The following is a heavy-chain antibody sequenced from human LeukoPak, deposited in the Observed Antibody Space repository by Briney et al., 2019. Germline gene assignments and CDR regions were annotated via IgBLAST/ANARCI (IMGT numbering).Heavy chain of an antibody. V-gene: IGHV4-61*02. CDR3: ARETYYDFWSGYYQDY. J-gene: IGHJ4*02. CDR1: VGSITSGSYY. Sequence: PSQTLSLTCTLSVGSITSGSYYWSWIRQPAGKGLEWIVRIYTSGSTNYNPSLKSRVTISVATSKNQFSLKLSSVTAADTAVYYCARETYYDFWSGYYQDYWGQGTLVTVSS. CDR2: IYTSGST. D-gene: IGHD3-3*01.